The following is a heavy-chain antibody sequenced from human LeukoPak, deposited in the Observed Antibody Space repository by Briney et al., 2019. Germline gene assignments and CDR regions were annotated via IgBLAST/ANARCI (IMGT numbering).Heavy chain of an antibody. CDR1: GFTVSSNY. CDR3: ARDLLDCGGPKCSDY. CDR2: IYSGGST. V-gene: IGHV3-53*05. Sequence: GGSLRLSCAASGFTVSSNYMSWVRQAPGKGLEWVSVIYSGGSTYYADSVKGRFTISRDNSKNTVHLQMSSLRTEDTAVYYCARDLLDCGGPKCSDYGGQGTLVTVSS. D-gene: IGHD2-21*01. J-gene: IGHJ4*02.